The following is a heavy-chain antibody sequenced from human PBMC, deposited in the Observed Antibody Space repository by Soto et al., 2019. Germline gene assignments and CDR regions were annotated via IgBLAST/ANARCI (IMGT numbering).Heavy chain of an antibody. Sequence: SETLSLTCTISGDSLTSNSHYWGWIRQPPGKGLEWVGSISYSESPYYNPSLKSRVTISIDTSKSQFSLKLSSVTAADTAVYYCARRGFPRRVYFGEWTHFDNWGQGTLVTVSS. J-gene: IGHJ4*02. CDR3: ARRGFPRRVYFGEWTHFDN. V-gene: IGHV4-39*01. CDR1: GDSLTSNSHY. CDR2: ISYSESP. D-gene: IGHD3-10*01.